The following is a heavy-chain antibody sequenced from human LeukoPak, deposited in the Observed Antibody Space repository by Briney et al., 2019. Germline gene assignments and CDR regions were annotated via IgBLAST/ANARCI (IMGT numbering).Heavy chain of an antibody. CDR2: IYYSGST. CDR1: GVSISSYY. J-gene: IGHJ3*02. V-gene: IGHV4-59*01. D-gene: IGHD6-6*01. CDR3: ARDLRPSNAFDI. Sequence: PSETLSLTCTVSGVSISSYYWSWIRQAPGQGLEWIGYIYYSGSTNYNPSLKSRVTISVDTSKNQFSLKLSSVTAADTAVYYCARDLRPSNAFDIWGQGTMVTVSS.